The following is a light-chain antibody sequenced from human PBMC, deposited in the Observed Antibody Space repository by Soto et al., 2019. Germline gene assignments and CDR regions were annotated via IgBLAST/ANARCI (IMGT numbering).Light chain of an antibody. J-gene: IGKJ4*01. CDR3: QQRSKRPPGLT. V-gene: IGKV3-11*01. CDR2: DAS. Sequence: EMVLTQSPATLSLSPQERATLSCRASQSVSSYLAWYQQKPGQAPRLLIYDASNRTTGIPARFSGSGSGTDFTLAISSLEREDFAVFYCQQRSKRPPGLTFGGGTKVEIK. CDR1: QSVSSY.